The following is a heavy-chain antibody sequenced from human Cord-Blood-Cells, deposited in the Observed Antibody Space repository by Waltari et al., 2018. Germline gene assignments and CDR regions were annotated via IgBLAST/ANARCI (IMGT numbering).Heavy chain of an antibody. CDR3: ARRGIAAAGDAFDI. CDR2: IYYSGST. J-gene: IGHJ3*02. V-gene: IGHV4-39*01. Sequence: QLQLQESGPGLVKPSETLSLTCTVSGGSISSSSYYWGWIRQPPGKGLDWIGSIYYSGSTYYNPSLKSRVTISVDTSKNQFSLKLSSVTAADTAVYYCARRGIAAAGDAFDIWGQGTMVTVSS. CDR1: GGSISSSSYY. D-gene: IGHD6-13*01.